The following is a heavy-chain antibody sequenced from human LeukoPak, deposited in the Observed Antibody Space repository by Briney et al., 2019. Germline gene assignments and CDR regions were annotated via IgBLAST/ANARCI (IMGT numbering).Heavy chain of an antibody. D-gene: IGHD1-26*01. CDR3: ARAVGPFDY. J-gene: IGHJ4*02. CDR2: IWYDGSNK. Sequence: GGSLRLSCAASGFSFSTYGMHWVRQAPGKGLDWVAVIWYDGSNKYYADSVKGRFTISRDNSKDTLYLQMNSLRAEDTAVYYCARAVGPFDYWGQGTLVTVSS. CDR1: GFSFSTYG. V-gene: IGHV3-33*01.